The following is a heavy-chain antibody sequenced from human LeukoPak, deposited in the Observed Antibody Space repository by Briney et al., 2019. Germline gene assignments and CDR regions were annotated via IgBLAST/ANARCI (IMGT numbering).Heavy chain of an antibody. CDR3: AKDGMGFGAFDI. Sequence: PGRSLRLSCAASGFTFSSYGMHWVRQAPGKGLEWVAVISYDGSNKYYADSVKGRFTISRDNSKNTLYLQMNSLRAEDTAVYYCAKDGMGFGAFDIWGQGTIVTVSS. J-gene: IGHJ3*02. D-gene: IGHD3-16*01. CDR2: ISYDGSNK. CDR1: GFTFSSYG. V-gene: IGHV3-30*18.